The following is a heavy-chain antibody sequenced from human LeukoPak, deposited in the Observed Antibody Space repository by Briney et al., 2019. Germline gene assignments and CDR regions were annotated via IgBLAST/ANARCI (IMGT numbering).Heavy chain of an antibody. CDR3: TRVSWRGEIF. CDR1: GFTLSSYE. CDR2: IGRGGSPI. Sequence: GGSLRLSCAASGFTLSSYEMNWVRQAPGKGLEWVSSIGRGGSPIFYADSVRGRFTTSRDNAKKSLFLQMTSLRAEDTAVYYCTRVSWRGEIFWGQGTLVSVSS. V-gene: IGHV3-48*03. J-gene: IGHJ4*02. D-gene: IGHD3-3*01.